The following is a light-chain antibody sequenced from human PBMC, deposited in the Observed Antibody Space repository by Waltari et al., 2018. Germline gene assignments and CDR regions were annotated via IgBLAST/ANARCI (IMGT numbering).Light chain of an antibody. CDR1: SSDVGGYNF. CDR2: DVT. J-gene: IGLJ3*02. V-gene: IGLV2-14*03. CDR3: SSYTSSITWV. Sequence: QSALTQPASVSGSPGQSITISCTGASSDVGGYNFVSWYQQYPGKAPKVVIYDVTKRPSGVSERFSGSKSGNTASLTISGLQAEDEADYYCSSYTSSITWVFGGGTKLTVL.